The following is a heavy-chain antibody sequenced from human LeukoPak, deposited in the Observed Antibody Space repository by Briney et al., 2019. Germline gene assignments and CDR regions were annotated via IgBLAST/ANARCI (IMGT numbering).Heavy chain of an antibody. V-gene: IGHV4-59*01. CDR1: GGSISSYY. D-gene: IGHD1-14*01. Sequence: SETLSLTCTVSGGSISSYYWSWIQQPPGKGLEWIGYIYYSGSTNYNPSLKSRVTISVDTSKNQFSLKLSSVTAADTAVYYCARYRGDYYYYGMDVWGQGTTVTVSS. CDR3: ARYRGDYYYYGMDV. CDR2: IYYSGST. J-gene: IGHJ6*02.